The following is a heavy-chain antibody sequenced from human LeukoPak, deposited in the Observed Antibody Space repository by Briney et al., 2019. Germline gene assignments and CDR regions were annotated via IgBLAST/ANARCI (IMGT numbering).Heavy chain of an antibody. CDR1: GFMFSSSG. CDR2: IQYDGSNK. CDR3: AKAMTTVTPFDY. D-gene: IGHD4-17*01. J-gene: IGHJ4*02. Sequence: GGSLRLSCAASGFMFSSSGMHWVRQAPGKGLEWVAFIQYDGSNKYYADSVKGRFTISRDSSKNTLYLQMNSLRAEDTAVYYCAKAMTTVTPFDYWGQGTLVTVSS. V-gene: IGHV3-30*02.